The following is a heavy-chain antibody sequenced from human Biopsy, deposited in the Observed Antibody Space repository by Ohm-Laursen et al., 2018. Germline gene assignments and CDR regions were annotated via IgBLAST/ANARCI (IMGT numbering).Heavy chain of an antibody. CDR1: GDSFTSYA. CDR3: ARREGSSWFDP. V-gene: IGHV1-69*10. Sequence: GASVKVSCKASGDSFTSYAIGWVRQAPGQGLEWMGGIIPIPNVATYAQKFQGRITITADESTSTAYMELSSLTSDDTAVYFCARREGSSWFDPWGHGTLVTVSS. J-gene: IGHJ5*02. D-gene: IGHD1-26*01. CDR2: IIPIPNVA.